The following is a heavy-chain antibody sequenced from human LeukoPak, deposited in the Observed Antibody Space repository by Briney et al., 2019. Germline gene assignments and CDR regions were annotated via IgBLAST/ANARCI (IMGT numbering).Heavy chain of an antibody. CDR3: ARQGDASGIWYVFDY. J-gene: IGHJ4*02. D-gene: IGHD6-13*01. CDR1: GGSISRHY. CDR2: MYYSGST. Sequence: SETLSLTCTVSGGSISRHYWSWIRQSPGKGLEWIGYMYYSGSTNYNPSLKSRVTISVDMSRNQVSLKLTSVTAADTAVYYCARQGDASGIWYVFDYWGQGILVTVSS. V-gene: IGHV4-59*08.